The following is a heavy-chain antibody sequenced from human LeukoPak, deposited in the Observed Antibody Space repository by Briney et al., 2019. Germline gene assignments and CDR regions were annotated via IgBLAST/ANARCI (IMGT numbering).Heavy chain of an antibody. Sequence: SETLSLTCAVYGGSFSGYYWSWIRQPPGKGLEWIGEINHSGSTNYNPSLKSRVTISVDTSKNQFSLKLSSVTAADTAVYYCATMAYDSSGYYSNGMDVWGQGTTVTVSS. CDR3: ATMAYDSSGYYSNGMDV. CDR2: INHSGST. V-gene: IGHV4-34*01. D-gene: IGHD3-22*01. CDR1: GGSFSGYY. J-gene: IGHJ6*02.